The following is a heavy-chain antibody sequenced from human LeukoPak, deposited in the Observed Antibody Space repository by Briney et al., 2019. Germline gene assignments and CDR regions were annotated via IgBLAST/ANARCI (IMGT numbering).Heavy chain of an antibody. Sequence: ASVKVSCKASVYTFTRYGISWLRLAPGQGREWMGLISAYNGNTNYAQKLQARVTMTTDISTSTAYMELRSLSSDATAVYYCERDHGRGADSSGPWPGYWGQGTLVTVSS. CDR1: VYTFTRYG. CDR2: ISAYNGNT. CDR3: ERDHGRGADSSGPWPGY. J-gene: IGHJ4*02. V-gene: IGHV1-18*01. D-gene: IGHD3-22*01.